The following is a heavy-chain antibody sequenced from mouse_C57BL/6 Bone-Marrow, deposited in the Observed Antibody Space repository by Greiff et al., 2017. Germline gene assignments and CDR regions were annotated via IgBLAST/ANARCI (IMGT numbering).Heavy chain of an antibody. Sequence: EVQLQQSGAELVRPGASVKLSCTASGFNIKDDYMHWVKQRPEQGLEWIGWIDPENGDTEYASKFQGKATITADTSSNTAYLQLSSLTSEDTAVYYCTINYYGSDYYAMDYWGQGTSVTVSS. D-gene: IGHD1-1*01. J-gene: IGHJ4*01. V-gene: IGHV14-4*01. CDR1: GFNIKDDY. CDR2: IDPENGDT. CDR3: TINYYGSDYYAMDY.